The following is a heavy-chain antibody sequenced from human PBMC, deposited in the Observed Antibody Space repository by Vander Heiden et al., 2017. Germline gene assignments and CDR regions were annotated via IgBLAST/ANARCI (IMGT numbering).Heavy chain of an antibody. D-gene: IGHD3-3*01. Sequence: EVQLLESGGGLVQPGGSLRLSCAASGFTFSSYALRWVRQAPGKGLEWVSAISGSGGSTYYADSVKGRFTISRDNSKNTLYLQMNSLRAEDTAVYYCAKADDFWSGYYTVYYYYGMDVWGQGTTVTVSS. V-gene: IGHV3-23*01. J-gene: IGHJ6*02. CDR1: GFTFSSYA. CDR3: AKADDFWSGYYTVYYYYGMDV. CDR2: ISGSGGST.